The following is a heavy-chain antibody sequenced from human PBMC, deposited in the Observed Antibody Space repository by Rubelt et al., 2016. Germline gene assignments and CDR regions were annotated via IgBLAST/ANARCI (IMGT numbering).Heavy chain of an antibody. CDR3: AKGARDGSRDDYVDH. J-gene: IGHJ4*02. CDR1: GFTVSRNY. CDR2: IKQGGSAK. V-gene: IGHV3-7*01. D-gene: IGHD3-10*01. Sequence: EVQLVESGGGLVQPGGSLRLSCAVSGFTVSRNYMSWVRQAPGKGLEWVANIKQGGSAKFYVDSVMGRFTISRDDAKNSGLLQVNSLRAEETAAYYAAKGARDGSRDDYVDHGGRGARVTDSS.